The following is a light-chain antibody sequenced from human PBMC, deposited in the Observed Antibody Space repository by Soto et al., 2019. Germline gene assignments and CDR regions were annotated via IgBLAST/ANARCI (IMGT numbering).Light chain of an antibody. V-gene: IGLV1-40*01. CDR1: SSNIGAGYD. Sequence: QSVLTQPPSVSGAPGQRVTISCTGSSSNIGAGYDVHWYQHLPGTAPKFLIYGNSNRPSGVPDRFSGSKSGTSASLAITGLQAEDEADYYCQSYDSSLSGDVFGTGTKVTVL. J-gene: IGLJ1*01. CDR3: QSYDSSLSGDV. CDR2: GNS.